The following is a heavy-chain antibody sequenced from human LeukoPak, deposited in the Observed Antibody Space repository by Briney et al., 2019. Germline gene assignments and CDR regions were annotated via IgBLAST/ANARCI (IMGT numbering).Heavy chain of an antibody. V-gene: IGHV3-23*01. CDR2: ISGSGGST. J-gene: IGHJ4*02. Sequence: GGSLRLSSAASGFTFSSYAMSWVRQAPGKGLEWVSAISGSGGSTYYADSVKGRFTISRDNSKNTLYLQMNSLRAEDTAVYYCAKAVAAADLFDYWGQGTLVTVSS. CDR3: AKAVAAADLFDY. D-gene: IGHD6-13*01. CDR1: GFTFSSYA.